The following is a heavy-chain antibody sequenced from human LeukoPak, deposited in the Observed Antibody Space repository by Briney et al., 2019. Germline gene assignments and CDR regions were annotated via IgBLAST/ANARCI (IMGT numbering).Heavy chain of an antibody. CDR3: AELGITMIGGV. Sequence: GGSLRLSCAASGFIFSGYGMNWVRQAPGKGLEWVSSISSSSSYIYYGDSVKGRFTISRDNAKNSLYLQMNSLRAEDTAVYYCAELGITMIGGVWGKGTTVTIS. V-gene: IGHV3-21*01. J-gene: IGHJ6*03. D-gene: IGHD3-10*02. CDR1: GFIFSGYG. CDR2: ISSSSSYI.